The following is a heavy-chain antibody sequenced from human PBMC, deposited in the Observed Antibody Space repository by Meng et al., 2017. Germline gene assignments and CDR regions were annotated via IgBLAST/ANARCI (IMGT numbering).Heavy chain of an antibody. CDR1: GGTFSSYA. CDR2: IIPIFGTA. CDR3: ARERSIAVAGNFDY. D-gene: IGHD6-19*01. Sequence: QVQLVESVAEVKKPGSSGKVSCKASGGTFSSYAISWVRQAPGQGLEWMGGIIPIFGTANYAQKFQGRVTITADKSTSTAYMELSSLRSEDTAVHYCARERSIAVAGNFDYWGQGTLVTVSS. V-gene: IGHV1-69*06. J-gene: IGHJ4*02.